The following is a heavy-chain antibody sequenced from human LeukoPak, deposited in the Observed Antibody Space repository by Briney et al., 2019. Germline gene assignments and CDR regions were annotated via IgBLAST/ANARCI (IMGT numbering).Heavy chain of an antibody. CDR1: GFTVSSKY. J-gene: IGHJ3*01. CDR2: LYSGGTT. Sequence: PGGSLRLSCAASGFTVSSKYMSWVRQAPGKGLEWVSVLYSGGTTYYADSVKGRFTISRDNSRNTLYLQMNSLRAEDTAVYCCAREDASGFDVWGQGTMVTVSS. D-gene: IGHD1-26*01. CDR3: AREDASGFDV. V-gene: IGHV3-53*01.